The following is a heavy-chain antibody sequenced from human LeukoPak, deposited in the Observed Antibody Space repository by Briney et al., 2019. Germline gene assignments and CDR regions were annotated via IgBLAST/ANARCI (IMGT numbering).Heavy chain of an antibody. J-gene: IGHJ3*02. D-gene: IGHD1-26*01. V-gene: IGHV1-24*01. Sequence: ASVKVSCKASGYTFTGYYMHWVRQAPGKGLEWMGGFDPEDGETIYAQKFQGRVTMTEDTSTDTAYMELSSLRSEDTAVYYCATERLIVGAYAFDIWGQGTMVTVSS. CDR2: FDPEDGET. CDR1: GYTFTGYY. CDR3: ATERLIVGAYAFDI.